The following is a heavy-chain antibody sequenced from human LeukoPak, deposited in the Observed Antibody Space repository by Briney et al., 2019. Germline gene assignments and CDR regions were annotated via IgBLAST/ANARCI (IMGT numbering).Heavy chain of an antibody. CDR3: ARVQGLSSRPFDY. D-gene: IGHD3-10*01. CDR1: GGSISSGGYY. V-gene: IGHV4-31*03. CDR2: IYYRGGST. J-gene: IGHJ4*02. Sequence: SETLSLTCTVSGGSISSGGYYWSWIRQHPGKGLEWIGYIYYRGGSTYYNPSLKSRVTISVDTSKNQFSLKLSSVTAADAAVYYCARVQGLSSRPFDYWGQGTLVTVSS.